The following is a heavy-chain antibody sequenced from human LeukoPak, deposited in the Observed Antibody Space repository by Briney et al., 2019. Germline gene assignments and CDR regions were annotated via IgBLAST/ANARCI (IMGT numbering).Heavy chain of an antibody. CDR3: ARAKRNGFDI. J-gene: IGHJ3*02. CDR1: GFTFSSYS. Sequence: PGGSLRLSCAAYGFTFSSYSMNWVRQAPGKGLGWVSFISTSSSYIYYADSVKGRFTISRDNAKNSLYLQMNSLRAEDTAVYYCARAKRNGFDIWGQGTMVTVSS. V-gene: IGHV3-21*01. CDR2: ISTSSSYI.